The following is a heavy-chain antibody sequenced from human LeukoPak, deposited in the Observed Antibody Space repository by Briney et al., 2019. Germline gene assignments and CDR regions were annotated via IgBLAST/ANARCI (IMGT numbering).Heavy chain of an antibody. Sequence: SETLSLTCTVSGGSISSYYWSWIRQPPGKGLEWIGEINHSGSTNYYPSLKSRVTISVDTSKNQFSLKLSSVTAADTAVYYCAGSIAARLDYWGQGTLVTVSS. J-gene: IGHJ4*02. D-gene: IGHD6-6*01. V-gene: IGHV4-34*01. CDR3: AGSIAARLDY. CDR2: INHSGST. CDR1: GGSISSYY.